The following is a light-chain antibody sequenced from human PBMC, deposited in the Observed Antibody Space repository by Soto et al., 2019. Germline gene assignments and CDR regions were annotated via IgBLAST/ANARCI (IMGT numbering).Light chain of an antibody. CDR2: AAS. CDR1: QNIYRY. J-gene: IGKJ2*01. Sequence: DIQMTQSPSSLSASVGDRVTITCRASQNIYRYLNWYQQKPGKAPKLLIYAASSLQSGVPSRFSGSGSGTDFTLTISSLQPEDFATYPCHQSYTTPHTFGQGTKLEIK. CDR3: HQSYTTPHT. V-gene: IGKV1-39*01.